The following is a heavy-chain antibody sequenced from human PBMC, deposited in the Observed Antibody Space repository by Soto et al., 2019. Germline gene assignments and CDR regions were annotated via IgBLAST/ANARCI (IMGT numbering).Heavy chain of an antibody. CDR2: IWYDGSNK. CDR3: ARDSSNYDILAGPDAFDI. J-gene: IGHJ3*02. D-gene: IGHD3-9*01. V-gene: IGHV3-33*01. Sequence: GGSLRLSCAASGFTFSSYGMHWVRQAPGKGLEWVAVIWYDGSNKYYADSVKGRFTISRDNSKNTLYLQMNSLRAEGTAVYYCARDSSNYDILAGPDAFDIWGQGAMVTVSS. CDR1: GFTFSSYG.